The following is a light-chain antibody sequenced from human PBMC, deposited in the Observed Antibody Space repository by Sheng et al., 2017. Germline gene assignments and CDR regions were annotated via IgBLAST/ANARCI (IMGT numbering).Light chain of an antibody. CDR1: QNINTW. V-gene: IGKV1-12*01. CDR3: QQANGFPIFS. Sequence: DIHVTQSPSSVSASVGDRVTITCRASQNINTWLAWYQQKPGKAPKLLIYASSSMQSGVPSRFSGRGSGTDFILTISSLQPEDFATYYCQQANGFPIFSFGPGTTVDIK. CDR2: ASS. J-gene: IGKJ3*01.